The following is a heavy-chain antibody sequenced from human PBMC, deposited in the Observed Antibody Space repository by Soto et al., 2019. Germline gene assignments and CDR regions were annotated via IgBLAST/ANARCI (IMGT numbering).Heavy chain of an antibody. J-gene: IGHJ6*02. D-gene: IGHD6-6*01. CDR3: ARRTSPHWHSSYRGGDYYYGMDV. CDR1: GYTFTSYD. V-gene: IGHV1-8*01. Sequence: ASVKVSWKASGYTFTSYDINWVRQATGQGLEWMGWMNPNSGNTGYAQKFQGRVTMTRNTSISTAYMELSSLRSEDTAVYYCARRTSPHWHSSYRGGDYYYGMDVWGQGTTVTVSS. CDR2: MNPNSGNT.